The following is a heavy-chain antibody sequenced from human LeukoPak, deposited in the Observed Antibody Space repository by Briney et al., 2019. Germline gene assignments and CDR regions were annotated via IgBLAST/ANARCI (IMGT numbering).Heavy chain of an antibody. V-gene: IGHV1-69*06. CDR2: ISPIFGTA. J-gene: IGHJ4*02. Sequence: ASVKVSCKASGGTFSSYAISWVRQAPGQGLEWMGGISPIFGTANYAQKFQGRVTITADKSTSTAYMELSSLRAEDTAVYYCARDLVGSHTSYSSGAWDYWGQGTLVTVSS. CDR3: ARDLVGSHTSYSSGAWDY. D-gene: IGHD3-9*01. CDR1: GGTFSSYA.